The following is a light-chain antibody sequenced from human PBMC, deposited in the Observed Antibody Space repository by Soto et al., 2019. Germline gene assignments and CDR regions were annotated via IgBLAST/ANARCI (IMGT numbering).Light chain of an antibody. CDR2: RNN. Sequence: QSVLTQPPSASGTPGQRVTISCSGSSSNIGSNYVYWYQQLPGTAPKLLIYRNNQRPSGVPDRFPGSKSGTSASLAISGLRSEDEADYYCAAWDDSSVVFGGGTKLTVL. V-gene: IGLV1-47*01. CDR3: AAWDDSSVV. CDR1: SSNIGSNY. J-gene: IGLJ2*01.